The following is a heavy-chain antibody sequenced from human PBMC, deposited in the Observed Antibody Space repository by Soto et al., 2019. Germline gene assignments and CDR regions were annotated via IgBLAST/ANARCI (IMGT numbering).Heavy chain of an antibody. Sequence: PGGSLRLSCAASGFTFSSYWMSWVRQAPGKGLEWVANIKQDGSEKYYVDSVKGRFTISRDNAKNSLYLQMNSLRAEDTAVYYCARDTVTIFGVAKDAFDIWGQGTMVTVSS. CDR3: ARDTVTIFGVAKDAFDI. CDR2: IKQDGSEK. V-gene: IGHV3-7*01. D-gene: IGHD3-3*01. J-gene: IGHJ3*02. CDR1: GFTFSSYW.